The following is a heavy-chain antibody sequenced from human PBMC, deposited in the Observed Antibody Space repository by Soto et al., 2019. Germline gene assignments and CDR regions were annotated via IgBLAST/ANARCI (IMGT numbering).Heavy chain of an antibody. CDR1: GGSISSYY. J-gene: IGHJ4*02. CDR2: IYYSGST. Sequence: ETLSLTCTVSGGSISSYYWSWIRQPPGKGLEWIGYIYYSGSTNYNPSLKSRVTISVDTSKNQFSLKLSSVTAADTAVYYCARVVGYSYDTYYFDYWGQGTLVTVSS. V-gene: IGHV4-59*01. CDR3: ARVVGYSYDTYYFDY. D-gene: IGHD5-18*01.